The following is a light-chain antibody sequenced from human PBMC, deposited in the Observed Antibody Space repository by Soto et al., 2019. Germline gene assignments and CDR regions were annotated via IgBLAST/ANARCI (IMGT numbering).Light chain of an antibody. V-gene: IGLV2-14*02. CDR3: AAWDDSLSGVV. J-gene: IGLJ2*01. CDR1: TSDVGSYNA. CDR2: EGS. Sequence: QSALTQPASVSGSPGQSITISCTGTTSDVGSYNAVSWYQQRPGKAPKLMIYEGSKRPSGVPDRFSGSKSGTSASLAISGLRSEDEADYYCAAWDDSLSGVVFGGGTKLTVL.